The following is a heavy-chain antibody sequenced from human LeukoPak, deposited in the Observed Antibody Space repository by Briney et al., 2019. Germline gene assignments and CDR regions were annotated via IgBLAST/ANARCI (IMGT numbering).Heavy chain of an antibody. CDR2: IIVGSGNT. J-gene: IGHJ5*02. D-gene: IGHD6-19*01. CDR3: AAWTASGSSDWYVP. CDR1: GFTFTSSA. V-gene: IGHV1-58*02. Sequence: ASVKVSCKASGFTFTSSAMQWVRQARGQRLEWIGWIIVGSGNTNYAQKFQERVTITRDMSTSTAYMELSSLRSEDTAVYYCAAWTASGSSDWYVPWGQGTLVTVSS.